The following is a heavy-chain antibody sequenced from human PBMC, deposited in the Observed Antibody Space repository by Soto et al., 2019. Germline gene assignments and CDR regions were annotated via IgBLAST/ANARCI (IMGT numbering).Heavy chain of an antibody. CDR3: AKDRRPNYCYGMDV. CDR2: ISYDGSNK. CDR1: GFTFSSYA. J-gene: IGHJ6*01. Sequence: QVQLVASGGGVVQPGRSLRLSCAASGFTFSSYAMHWVRQAPGKGLEWVAVISYDGSNKYYADSVKGRFTISRDNSKNALYIQRNGLRAEDTDVYYCAKDRRPNYCYGMDVW. D-gene: IGHD6-25*01. V-gene: IGHV3-30*18.